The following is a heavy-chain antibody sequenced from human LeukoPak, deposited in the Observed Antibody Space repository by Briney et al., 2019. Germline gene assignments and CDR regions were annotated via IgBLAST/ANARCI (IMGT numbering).Heavy chain of an antibody. Sequence: GGSLRLSCAASGFTFSSYSMNWVRQAPGKGLEWVSSISSSGSYIYYADSVKGRFTISRDNAKNSLYLQMNSLRAEDTAAYYCAGEVITATAFDYWGQATLVTVSS. V-gene: IGHV3-21*01. D-gene: IGHD6-25*01. CDR3: AGEVITATAFDY. CDR2: ISSSGSYI. J-gene: IGHJ4*02. CDR1: GFTFSSYS.